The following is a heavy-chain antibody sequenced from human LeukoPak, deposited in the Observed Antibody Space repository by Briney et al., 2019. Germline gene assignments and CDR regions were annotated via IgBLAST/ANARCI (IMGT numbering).Heavy chain of an antibody. CDR3: ARALDTTILLGGY. CDR1: GYTFTNYD. J-gene: IGHJ4*02. Sequence: VASVKLSCKTSGYTFTNYDINWVRQATGQGLEWMGWMNPYSGSTGYAQNFQGRVTMTRNTSINIAYMEMSSLTSEDTAVYYCARALDTTILLGGYWGQGTLVTVSS. CDR2: MNPYSGST. D-gene: IGHD3-16*01. V-gene: IGHV1-8*01.